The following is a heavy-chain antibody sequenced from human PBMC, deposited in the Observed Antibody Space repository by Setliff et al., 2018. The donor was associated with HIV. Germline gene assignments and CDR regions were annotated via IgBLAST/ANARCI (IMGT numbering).Heavy chain of an antibody. CDR1: GGSISSDPYY. CDR2: MSTSGSS. CDR3: ASPLFSYGPLAY. V-gene: IGHV4-39*07. J-gene: IGHJ4*02. Sequence: SETLSLTCTVSGGSISSDPYYWGWIRQPPGKGLEWIGSMSTSGSSFYDPSLKSRVTRSVEPSKNQFSLQLSSVTAAHTAVYYCASPLFSYGPLAYWGQGTLVTVSS. D-gene: IGHD3-16*01.